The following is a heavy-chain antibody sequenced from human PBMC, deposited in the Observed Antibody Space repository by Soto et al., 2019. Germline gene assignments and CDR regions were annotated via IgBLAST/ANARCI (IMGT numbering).Heavy chain of an antibody. V-gene: IGHV3-23*01. CDR1: GLTLSNYA. Sequence: EVQVLESGGGLVQPGGSLRLSCIASGLTLSNYAMTWVRQAPGRGQEWVSTVTGSGSTYYADSVKGRFTIFRDNSKNILYLQMNSLRAEDTAIYYCAKRLRTTAATGYWFDPWGQGSQVTVSS. J-gene: IGHJ5*02. CDR3: AKRLRTTAATGYWFDP. CDR2: VTGSGST. D-gene: IGHD4-17*01.